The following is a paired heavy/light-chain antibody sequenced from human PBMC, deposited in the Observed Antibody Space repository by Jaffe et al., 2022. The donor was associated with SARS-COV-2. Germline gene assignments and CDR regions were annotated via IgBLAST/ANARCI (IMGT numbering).Light chain of an antibody. CDR3: LQHNSYPFT. CDR1: QGIRND. V-gene: IGKV1-17*01. Sequence: DIQMTQSPSSLSASVGDRVTITCRASQGIRNDLGWYQQKPGKAPKRLIYAASSLQSGVPSRFSGSGSGTEFTLTISSLQPEDFATYYCLQHNSYPFTFGGGTKVEIK. J-gene: IGKJ4*01. CDR2: AAS.
Heavy chain of an antibody. CDR2: IIGDGSGP. J-gene: IGHJ4*02. V-gene: IGHV3-74*01. CDR3: TRGYVDF. Sequence: EVQLVESGGGVVQPGGSLRLSCAASGFTFTSYWMHWVRQVPGEGLVWVARIIGDGSGPRYADSVKGRFTISRDNAKNTVYLQMSNLRAEDTAVYYCTRGYVDFWGQGTLVTVSS. D-gene: IGHD2-2*01. CDR1: GFTFTSYW.